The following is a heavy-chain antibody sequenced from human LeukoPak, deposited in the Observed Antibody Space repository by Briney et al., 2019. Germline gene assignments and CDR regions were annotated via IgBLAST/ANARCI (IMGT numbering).Heavy chain of an antibody. J-gene: IGHJ4*02. CDR3: ARTPPYDFWSGYHFDY. D-gene: IGHD3-3*01. Sequence: GGSLRLSCAASGFTFSSYSMNWVRQAPGKGLEWVSSISSSSSYVYYADSVKGRFTISRDNAKDSLYLQMNSLRAEDTAVYYCARTPPYDFWSGYHFDYWGQGTLVTVSS. CDR1: GFTFSSYS. V-gene: IGHV3-21*01. CDR2: ISSSSSYV.